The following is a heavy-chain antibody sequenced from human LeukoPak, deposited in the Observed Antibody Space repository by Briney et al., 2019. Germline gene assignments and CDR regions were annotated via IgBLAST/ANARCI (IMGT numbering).Heavy chain of an antibody. D-gene: IGHD3-16*01. Sequence: GSLRLSCAASGFTFSSYAMHWVRQAPGKGLEWVAVISYDGSNKYYADSVKGRFTISRDNSKNTLYLQMNSLRAEDTAVYYCASFTFHWGQGTLVTVSS. V-gene: IGHV3-30-3*01. J-gene: IGHJ4*02. CDR1: GFTFSSYA. CDR2: ISYDGSNK. CDR3: ASFTFH.